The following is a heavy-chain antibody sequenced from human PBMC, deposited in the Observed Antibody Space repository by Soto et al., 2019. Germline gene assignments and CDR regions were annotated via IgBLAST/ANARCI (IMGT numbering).Heavy chain of an antibody. D-gene: IGHD3-22*01. V-gene: IGHV5-51*03. J-gene: IGHJ4*02. Sequence: EVQLVQSGAEVKKPGESLKISCKGSGYSFTSYWIGWVRQMPGKGLEWMGIIYPGDSDTRYSPSFQGQVTISADKSISTAYLQWSSLKASDTAMYYCARWDDSSGYYYGFDYWGQGTLVTVSS. CDR1: GYSFTSYW. CDR2: IYPGDSDT. CDR3: ARWDDSSGYYYGFDY.